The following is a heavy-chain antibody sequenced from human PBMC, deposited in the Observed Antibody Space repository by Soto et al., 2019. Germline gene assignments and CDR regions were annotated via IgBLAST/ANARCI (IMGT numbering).Heavy chain of an antibody. Sequence: GXSVKVSCKASVGTFSSYAISWVRQAPGQGLEWMGGIIPIFGTANYAQKFQGRVTITADKSTSTAYMELSSLRSEDTAVYYCARALDGYNYFDYWGQGTLVTVSS. V-gene: IGHV1-69*06. CDR2: IIPIFGTA. CDR3: ARALDGYNYFDY. D-gene: IGHD5-12*01. J-gene: IGHJ4*02. CDR1: VGTFSSYA.